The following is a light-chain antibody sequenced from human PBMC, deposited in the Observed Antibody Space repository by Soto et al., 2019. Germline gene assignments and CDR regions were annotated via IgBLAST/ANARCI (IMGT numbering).Light chain of an antibody. CDR3: QQYGSSR. CDR1: QSVSSSY. Sequence: EVVLTRSPSTMSLSPGERATLSCRASQSVSSSYLAWYQQKPGQAPRLLIYGASSRATGIPDRFSGSGSGTDFTLTISRLEPEDFAVYYCQQYGSSRFGGGTKVDIK. J-gene: IGKJ4*01. V-gene: IGKV3-20*01. CDR2: GAS.